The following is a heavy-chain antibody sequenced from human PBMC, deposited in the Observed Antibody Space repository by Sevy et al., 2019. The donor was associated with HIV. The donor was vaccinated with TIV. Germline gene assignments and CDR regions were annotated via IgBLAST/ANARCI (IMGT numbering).Heavy chain of an antibody. J-gene: IGHJ4*02. Sequence: GGSLRLSCVASGFSLNSYWMSWVRQTPGKGLEWVANVKQDGSVKYYVDSVKGRFTISRDNARNLVDLQINSLRVEDTALYYCVRAIAAHDSFWGQGTLVTVSS. V-gene: IGHV3-7*01. CDR1: GFSLNSYW. CDR3: VRAIAAHDSF. D-gene: IGHD6-13*01. CDR2: VKQDGSVK.